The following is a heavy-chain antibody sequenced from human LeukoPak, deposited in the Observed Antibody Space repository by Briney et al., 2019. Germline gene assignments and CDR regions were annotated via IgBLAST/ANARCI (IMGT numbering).Heavy chain of an antibody. V-gene: IGHV4-39*07. CDR2: IYYSGST. CDR1: GGSISSSSYY. Sequence: PSETLSLTCTVSGGSISSSSYYWGWIRQPPGKGLEWIGSIYYSGSTYYNPSLKSRATISVDTSKNQFSLKLSSVTAADTAVYYCATGSLNGMDVWGQGTTVTVSS. CDR3: ATGSLNGMDV. J-gene: IGHJ6*02.